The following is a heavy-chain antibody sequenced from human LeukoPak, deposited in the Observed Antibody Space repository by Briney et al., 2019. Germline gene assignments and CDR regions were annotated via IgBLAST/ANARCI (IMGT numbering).Heavy chain of an antibody. Sequence: TSETLSLTCAVYGGSFSTNYWSWIRQPPGMGLEWIGYVFDSGSTNYNPSLKSRVTISVDTSTKQFSLRLSSVTAADTAVYYCAKGGTEGVVVPSWGYWGQGTLVTVSS. CDR2: VFDSGST. D-gene: IGHD3-22*01. J-gene: IGHJ4*02. CDR1: GGSFSTNY. CDR3: AKGGTEGVVVPSWGY. V-gene: IGHV4-59*01.